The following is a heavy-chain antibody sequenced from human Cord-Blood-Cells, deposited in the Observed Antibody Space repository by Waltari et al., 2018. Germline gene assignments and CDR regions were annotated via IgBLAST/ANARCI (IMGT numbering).Heavy chain of an antibody. CDR3: ARSHYGSGSYYWFDP. J-gene: IGHJ5*02. Sequence: QVQLQESGPGLVKPSETLSLTCTVSGGSISSYYWSWIRQPAGKGLEWIGRIHTSGSTNYNPSLKSRVTMSVDTSKNQFSLKLSSVTAADTAVYYCARSHYGSGSYYWFDPWGQGTLVTVSS. D-gene: IGHD3-10*01. V-gene: IGHV4-4*07. CDR1: GGSISSYY. CDR2: IHTSGST.